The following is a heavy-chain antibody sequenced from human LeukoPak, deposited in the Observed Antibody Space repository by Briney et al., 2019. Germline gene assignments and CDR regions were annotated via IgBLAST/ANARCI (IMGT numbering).Heavy chain of an antibody. Sequence: GGSLRLSCAASGFTFSNAWMSWVRQAPGKGLEWVGRIKSKTDGGTTDYAAPVKGRFTISRDDSKNTLYLQMNSLKVEDTAVYYCARSLGAKDDYWGQGTLVTVSS. D-gene: IGHD3-16*01. CDR2: IKSKTDGGTT. CDR1: GFTFSNAW. CDR3: ARSLGAKDDY. V-gene: IGHV3-15*01. J-gene: IGHJ4*02.